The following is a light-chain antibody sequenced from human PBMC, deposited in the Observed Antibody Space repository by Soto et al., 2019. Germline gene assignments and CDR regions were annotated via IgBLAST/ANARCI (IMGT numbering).Light chain of an antibody. V-gene: IGKV1-39*01. Sequence: DIQLTQSPSSLSASVGDRVTITCRASQSISIYLNWYQQKPGKAPKLLIYAVSRLQSGVPSRFSGSGSGTDFTLTISGLKPEDFATYHCQQSYSSPSFGTGTKVEIK. CDR2: AVS. CDR3: QQSYSSPS. J-gene: IGKJ3*01. CDR1: QSISIY.